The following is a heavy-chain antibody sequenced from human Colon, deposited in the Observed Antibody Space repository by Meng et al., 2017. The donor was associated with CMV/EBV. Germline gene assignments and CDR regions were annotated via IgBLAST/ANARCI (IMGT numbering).Heavy chain of an antibody. D-gene: IGHD1-26*01. CDR2: VDPGGGA. V-gene: IGHV1-46*01. CDR3: ARELGGTYYFDF. Sequence: QVQLVQSGVEVKKPGTSVNLSCKASGYTLSGYHTHWVRQAPGQGLEWMGRVDPGGGAKYTQKFQGRVTMTRDTSTSTVHMELNSLTFADTAVYYCARELGGTYYFDFWGQGTLVTVSS. CDR1: GYTLSGYH. J-gene: IGHJ4*02.